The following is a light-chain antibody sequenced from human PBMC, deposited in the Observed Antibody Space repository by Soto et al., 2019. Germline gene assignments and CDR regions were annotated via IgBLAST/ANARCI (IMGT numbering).Light chain of an antibody. V-gene: IGLV4-60*02. CDR3: ETWDSNSWV. Sequence: QSVLTQPSSDSASLGSSVKFTCTLSSEHSSYIIAWHQQQPGKAPRYLMKLEHSGSYNKGSGVPDRFSGSGSGADRYLTISNLQFEDEADYYCETWDSNSWVFGGGTKLTVL. J-gene: IGLJ3*02. CDR2: LEHSGSY. CDR1: SEHSSYI.